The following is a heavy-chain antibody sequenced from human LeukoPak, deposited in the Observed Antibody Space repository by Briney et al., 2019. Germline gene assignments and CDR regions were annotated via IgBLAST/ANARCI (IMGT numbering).Heavy chain of an antibody. CDR2: INPNSGGT. Sequence: ASVKVSCKASGYTFTGYYMHWVRQAPGQGLEWMGWINPNSGGTNYAQKFQGRVTMTRDTSISTAYMELSRLRSDDTAMYYCARDYYYDSSGPFDYWGQGTLVTVSS. V-gene: IGHV1-2*02. D-gene: IGHD3-22*01. J-gene: IGHJ4*02. CDR1: GYTFTGYY. CDR3: ARDYYYDSSGPFDY.